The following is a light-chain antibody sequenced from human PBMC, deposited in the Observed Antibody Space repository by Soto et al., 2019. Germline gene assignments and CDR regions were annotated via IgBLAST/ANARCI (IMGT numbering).Light chain of an antibody. CDR1: QDVGKW. CDR2: GAS. CDR3: QQSYSTPPTT. V-gene: IGKV1-12*01. J-gene: IGKJ5*01. Sequence: DIQMTQSPPSVSASVGDRVTITCRASQDVGKWLAWYQQKPGKAPTLLIHGASSLQSGVPPRYSGSGYGTDFTLTISSLQPEDFATYYCQQSYSTPPTTFGQGTRLEIK.